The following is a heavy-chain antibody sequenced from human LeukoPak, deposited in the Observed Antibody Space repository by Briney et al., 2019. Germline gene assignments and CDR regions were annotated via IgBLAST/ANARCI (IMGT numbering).Heavy chain of an antibody. V-gene: IGHV3-23*01. D-gene: IGHD3-22*01. CDR3: AKGMNAYYYDSSGY. Sequence: GGSLRLSCAASGFTFNSYAMTWVRQAPGKGLEWVSAISGSGGSTSYTDSVKGRFTISRDNSKNTLYLQMNSLRAEDPAIYYCAKGMNAYYYDSSGYWGQGTLVTVSS. CDR1: GFTFNSYA. J-gene: IGHJ4*02. CDR2: ISGSGGST.